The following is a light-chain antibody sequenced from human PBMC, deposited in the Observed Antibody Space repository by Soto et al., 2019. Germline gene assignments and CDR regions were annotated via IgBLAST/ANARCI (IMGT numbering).Light chain of an antibody. CDR1: QSVSSY. CDR2: DAS. V-gene: IGKV3-11*01. CDR3: QQRSNWPPWT. Sequence: EIVLTQSPATLSLSPGERATLSCRASQSVSSYLAWYQQKPGQAPRLLIYDASNRATGIPARYSGSGSRTDFTLTISGLEPEDFSVYCGQQRSNWPPWTFGRGTKVELK. J-gene: IGKJ1*01.